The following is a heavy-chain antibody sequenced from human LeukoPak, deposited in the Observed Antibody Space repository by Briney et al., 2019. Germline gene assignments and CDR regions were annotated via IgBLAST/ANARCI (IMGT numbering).Heavy chain of an antibody. D-gene: IGHD3-10*01. CDR2: INHSGST. CDR3: ARTYYYGSGSYDPYYYYMDV. J-gene: IGHJ6*03. CDR1: GGSFSGYY. Sequence: SETLSLTCAVYGGSFSGYYWSWIRQPPGKGLEWIGEINHSGSTNYNPSLKSRVTISVDTSKNQFSLKLSSVTAADTAVYYCARTYYYGSGSYDPYYYYMDVWGKGTTVTVSS. V-gene: IGHV4-34*01.